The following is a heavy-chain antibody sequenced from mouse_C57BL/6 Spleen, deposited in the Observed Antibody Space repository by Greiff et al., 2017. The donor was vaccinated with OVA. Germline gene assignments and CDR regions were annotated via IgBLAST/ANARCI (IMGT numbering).Heavy chain of an antibody. J-gene: IGHJ4*01. CDR3: ARQPFYGSSPTYAMDY. V-gene: IGHV5-9*01. D-gene: IGHD1-1*01. CDR2: ISGGGGNT. CDR1: GFTFSSYT. Sequence: EVKLMESGGGLVKPGGSLKLSCAASGFTFSSYTMSWVRQTPEKRLEWVATISGGGGNTYYPDSVKGRFTISRDNAKNTLYLQMSSLRSEDTALYYCARQPFYGSSPTYAMDYWGQGTSVTVSS.